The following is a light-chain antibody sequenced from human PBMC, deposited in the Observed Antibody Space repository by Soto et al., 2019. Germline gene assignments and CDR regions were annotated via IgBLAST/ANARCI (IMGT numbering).Light chain of an antibody. CDR2: DDS. V-gene: IGLV3-21*02. Sequence: SYELTQPPSVSVAQGETAKSAWGGNHIGTKSVHWYQETPGQAPVLVVYDDSDRPSGIPERFSGSNSGNTATLTISRVEAGDEAAYSCQVWDNGSDHWVFGGGTKLTVL. CDR1: HIGTKS. CDR3: QVWDNGSDHWV. J-gene: IGLJ3*02.